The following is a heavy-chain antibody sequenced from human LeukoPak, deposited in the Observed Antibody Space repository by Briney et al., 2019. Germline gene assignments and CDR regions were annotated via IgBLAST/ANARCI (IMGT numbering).Heavy chain of an antibody. D-gene: IGHD3-16*01. CDR3: ARPAYTAAYDL. CDR1: GFIFSTYW. V-gene: IGHV3-7*01. Sequence: GGSLRLSCAASGFIFSTYWMMWARQAPGKGLEWVANMKGDGSEIHYVDSVKGRFTISRDNAKNSLYLQMNSLRPEDTAVYYCARPAYTAAYDLWGQGTMVTVSS. J-gene: IGHJ3*01. CDR2: MKGDGSEI.